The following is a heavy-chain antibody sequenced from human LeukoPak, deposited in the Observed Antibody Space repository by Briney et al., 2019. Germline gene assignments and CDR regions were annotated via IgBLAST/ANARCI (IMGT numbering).Heavy chain of an antibody. CDR3: AKGWEPYYFDY. V-gene: IGHV3-23*01. Sequence: GGSLRLSCAASGFTFSSYAMSWVRQAPGKGLEWVSAISGSGFSTYYADSVKGRFTISRDTSKNTLHLQMNSLRADDTAVYYCAKGWEPYYFDYWGQGTLVTVSS. D-gene: IGHD1-26*01. J-gene: IGHJ4*02. CDR1: GFTFSSYA. CDR2: ISGSGFST.